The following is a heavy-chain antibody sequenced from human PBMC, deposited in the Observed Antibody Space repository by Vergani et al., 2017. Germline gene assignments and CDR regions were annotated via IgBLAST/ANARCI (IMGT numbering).Heavy chain of an antibody. CDR3: TRGVIIASYYMDV. J-gene: IGHJ6*03. V-gene: IGHV1-3*01. CDR1: GYPFISFA. Sequence: QVQLVQSGAEVKQPGASVKVSCKASGYPFISFAIHWVRQAPGQRLEWMGWINAGNGDTKYSQKFQGRVTITRDTSASTAYMELSSLRVEDTAVYYCTRGVIIASYYMDVWGKGTTVTVSS. CDR2: INAGNGDT. D-gene: IGHD3-10*01.